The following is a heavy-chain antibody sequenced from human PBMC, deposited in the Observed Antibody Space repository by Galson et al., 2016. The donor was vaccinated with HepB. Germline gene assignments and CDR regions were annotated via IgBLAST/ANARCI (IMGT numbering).Heavy chain of an antibody. D-gene: IGHD6-19*01. Sequence: LRLSCAASGFSFNSYGMHWVRQAPDKGLEWVAFIWHDGSNKYYADSVKGRFTISRDNSKNTLYLQMNSLRAEDTAVYHCAKDPSSGWYKYYHGMDVWGQGTTVTVSS. V-gene: IGHV3-33*06. CDR1: GFSFNSYG. J-gene: IGHJ6*02. CDR2: IWHDGSNK. CDR3: AKDPSSGWYKYYHGMDV.